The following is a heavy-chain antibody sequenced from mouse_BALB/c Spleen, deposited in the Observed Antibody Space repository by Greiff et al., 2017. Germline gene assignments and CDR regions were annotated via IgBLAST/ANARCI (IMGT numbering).Heavy chain of an antibody. J-gene: IGHJ4*01. CDR2: ISYDGSN. D-gene: IGHD2-1*01. CDR3: ASYGKGAYAMDY. Sequence: EVKLQESGPGLVKPSQSLSLTCSVTGYSITSGYYWNWIRQFPGNKLEWMGYISYDGSNNYNPSLKNRISITRDTSKNQFFLKLNSVTTEDTATYYCASYGKGAYAMDYWGQGTSVTVSS. V-gene: IGHV3-6*02. CDR1: GYSITSGYY.